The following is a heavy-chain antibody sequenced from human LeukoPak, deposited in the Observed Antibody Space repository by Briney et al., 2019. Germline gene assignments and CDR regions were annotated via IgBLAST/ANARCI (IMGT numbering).Heavy chain of an antibody. V-gene: IGHV4-30-4*01. J-gene: IGHJ5*02. CDR3: ARERYCSSTSCYYRHWFDP. D-gene: IGHD2-2*01. CDR2: IYYSGST. Sequence: PSETLSLTCTVSGGSISSGDYYWSWIRQPPGKGLEWIGYIYYSGSTYYNPSLKSRVTISVDTSKNQFSLKLSSVTAADTAVYYCARERYCSSTSCYYRHWFDPWGQGTLVTVSS. CDR1: GGSISSGDYY.